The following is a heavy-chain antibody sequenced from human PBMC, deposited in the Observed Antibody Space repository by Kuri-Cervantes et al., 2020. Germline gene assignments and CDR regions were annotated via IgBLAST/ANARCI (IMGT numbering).Heavy chain of an antibody. CDR1: GFTFSSYW. J-gene: IGHJ5*02. D-gene: IGHD3-10*01. CDR3: ARSQKGRAYGPSMNWFDP. CDR2: ISGSGGST. V-gene: IGHV3-23*01. Sequence: GESLKISCAATGFTFSSYWMHWVRQAPGKGLMWVSAISGSGGSTYYADSVKGRFTISRDNSKNTLYLQMNSLRAEDTAVYYCARSQKGRAYGPSMNWFDPWGQGTLVTVSS.